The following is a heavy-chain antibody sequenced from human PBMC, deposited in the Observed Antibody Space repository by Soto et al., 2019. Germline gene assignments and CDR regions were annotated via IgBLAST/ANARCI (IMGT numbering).Heavy chain of an antibody. CDR1: GGSFSGYY. D-gene: IGHD3-22*01. J-gene: IGHJ4*02. V-gene: IGHV4-34*01. CDR2: INHSGRT. Sequence: PSETLSLTCAVYGGSFSGYYWSWIRQPPGKGLEWIGEINHSGRTNYNPSLKSRVTISVDTSKNQFSLKLSSVTAADTAVYYCATPGRDYYDSSGFDYWGQGTMVTVSS. CDR3: ATPGRDYYDSSGFDY.